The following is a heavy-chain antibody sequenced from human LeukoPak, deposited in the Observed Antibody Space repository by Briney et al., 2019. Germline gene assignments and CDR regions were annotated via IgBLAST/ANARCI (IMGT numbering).Heavy chain of an antibody. Sequence: ASVKVSCKTSGYTFTNNYMHWVRQAPGQGLEWMGIINPSDGSTTYALKFQGRVTMTRDTSTNTFYMELRSLRSEDTAVYYCARDFLGGSYCYFFDYWGQGTLVTVSS. J-gene: IGHJ4*02. CDR1: GYTFTNNY. CDR2: INPSDGST. D-gene: IGHD3-16*02. CDR3: ARDFLGGSYCYFFDY. V-gene: IGHV1-46*01.